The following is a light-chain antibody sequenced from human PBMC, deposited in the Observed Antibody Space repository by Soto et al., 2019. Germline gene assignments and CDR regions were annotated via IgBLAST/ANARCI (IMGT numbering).Light chain of an antibody. CDR1: QTISNY. CDR2: AAS. J-gene: IGKJ1*01. Sequence: DIQMTQSPSSLSASVEDRVIITCRASQTISNYLNWYQQKPGKAPKLLIFAASSLESGVPSRFSGSRSGPDFTLTISSLEPEDFATYYCQQSCSSPPTFGQGTKVDIK. CDR3: QQSCSSPPT. V-gene: IGKV1-39*01.